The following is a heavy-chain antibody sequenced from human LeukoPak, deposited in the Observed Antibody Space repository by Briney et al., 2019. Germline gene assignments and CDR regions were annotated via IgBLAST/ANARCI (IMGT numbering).Heavy chain of an antibody. V-gene: IGHV3-21*06. CDR1: GFTYRRYS. CDR2: ISSGSDYI. Sequence: PGGSLRLSCVASGFTYRRYSMNWVRQAPGKGLEWVSTISSGSDYIYHADSVRGRFTISRDNGKNTLYLQMNSLRAEDTALYYCARDLDVAVESVATDAFDVWGQGTMVTVSS. J-gene: IGHJ3*01. D-gene: IGHD2-2*01. CDR3: ARDLDVAVESVATDAFDV.